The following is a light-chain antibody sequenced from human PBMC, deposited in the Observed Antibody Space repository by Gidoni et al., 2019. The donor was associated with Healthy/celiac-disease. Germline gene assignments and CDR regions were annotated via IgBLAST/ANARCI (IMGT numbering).Light chain of an antibody. J-gene: IGLJ2*01. V-gene: IGLV2-14*01. Sequence: QSALTQPVSVSGSPGQSITISCTGTSSDVGGYNYVSWYQQHPGKAPKLMIYEVSNRPSGVSNRFSGSKSGNKASLTISGLQAEDEADYYCSSYTSSSTPVVFGGGTKLTVL. CDR2: EVS. CDR3: SSYTSSSTPVV. CDR1: SSDVGGYNY.